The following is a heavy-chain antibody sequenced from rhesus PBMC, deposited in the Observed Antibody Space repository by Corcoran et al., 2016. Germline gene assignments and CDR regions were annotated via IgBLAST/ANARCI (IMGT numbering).Heavy chain of an antibody. J-gene: IGHJ5-1*01. CDR3: ARSGWTSWDNRFDV. CDR1: DGSLINTY. D-gene: IGHD2-39*02. V-gene: IGHV4-173*01. CDR2: ISGSGGGT. Sequence: QLQLQESGPGLVKPLETLSLTCVVSDGSLINTYLNWIRQPPGKGLEWIARISGSGGGTDYNPSLKSRVTISTDMSKNQFSLKVNSVTAADTAVYYCARSGWTSWDNRFDVWGAGVLVTVSS.